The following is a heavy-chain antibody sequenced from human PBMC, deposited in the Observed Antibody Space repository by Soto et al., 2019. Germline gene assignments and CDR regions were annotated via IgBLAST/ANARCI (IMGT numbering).Heavy chain of an antibody. CDR1: GLTFRSNA. Sequence: EVQLLESGGGLVQPGGSLRLSCAASGLTFRSNAMSWVRQAPGKGLEWVSVISGNGDTTYYADPVRGRFTTSRDTSKNAVYLQMSTLRAEDTAVYYCANRGDSLRYFDLWGRGTLVTVSS. CDR3: ANRGDSLRYFDL. J-gene: IGHJ2*01. V-gene: IGHV3-23*01. CDR2: ISGNGDTT. D-gene: IGHD2-21*02.